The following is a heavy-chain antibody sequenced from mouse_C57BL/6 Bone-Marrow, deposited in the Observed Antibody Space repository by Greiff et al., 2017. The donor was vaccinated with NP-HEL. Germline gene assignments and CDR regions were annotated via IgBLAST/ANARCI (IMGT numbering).Heavy chain of an antibody. CDR3: ARRRMVTFDY. D-gene: IGHD2-3*01. J-gene: IGHJ2*01. V-gene: IGHV1-64*01. CDR1: GYTFTSYW. CDR2: IHPNSGST. Sequence: QVQLKQPGAELVKPGASVKLSCKASGYTFTSYWMHWVKQRPGRGLEWIGMIHPNSGSTNYNEKFKSKATLTVDKSSSTAYMQLSSLTSEDSAVYYCARRRMVTFDYWGQGTTLTVSS.